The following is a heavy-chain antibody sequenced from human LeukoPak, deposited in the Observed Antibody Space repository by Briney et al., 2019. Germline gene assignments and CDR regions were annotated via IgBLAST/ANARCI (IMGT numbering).Heavy chain of an antibody. V-gene: IGHV1-2*06. J-gene: IGHJ4*02. Sequence: ASVKVSCKASGYTFTGYYMHWVRQAPGQGLEWMGRINPNSGGTNYAQKFQGRVTITRDTSISTAYMELSRLRSDDTAVYYCARDLSGDAVDYWGQGTLVTVSS. CDR1: GYTFTGYY. D-gene: IGHD4-17*01. CDR2: INPNSGGT. CDR3: ARDLSGDAVDY.